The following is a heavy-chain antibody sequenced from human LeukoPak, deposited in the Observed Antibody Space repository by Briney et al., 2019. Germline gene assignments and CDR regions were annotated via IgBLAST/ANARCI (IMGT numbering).Heavy chain of an antibody. J-gene: IGHJ4*02. CDR2: IYYSGST. CDR1: GGSISSYY. V-gene: IGHV4-59*06. D-gene: IGHD6-19*01. Sequence: SETLSLTCTVSGGSISSYYWSWIRQHPGKGLEWIGCIYYSGSTYYNPSLKSRVTISVDTSKNQFSLKLSSVTAADTAVYYCARAYRIAVARPFDYWGQGTLVTVSS. CDR3: ARAYRIAVARPFDY.